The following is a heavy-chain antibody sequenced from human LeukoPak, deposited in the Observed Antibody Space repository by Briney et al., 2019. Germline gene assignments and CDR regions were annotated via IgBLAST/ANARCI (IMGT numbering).Heavy chain of an antibody. CDR3: ARGFAHYDSSNYDY. CDR1: GYTFTGYY. D-gene: IGHD3-22*01. CDR2: INPNSGGT. J-gene: IGHJ4*02. V-gene: IGHV1-2*02. Sequence: GASVKVSCKASGYTFTGYYMHWVRQAPGQGLEWMGWINPNSGGTNYAQKFQGRVTMTTDTSTSTAYMELRSLRSDDTAVYYCARGFAHYDSSNYDYWGQGTLVTVSS.